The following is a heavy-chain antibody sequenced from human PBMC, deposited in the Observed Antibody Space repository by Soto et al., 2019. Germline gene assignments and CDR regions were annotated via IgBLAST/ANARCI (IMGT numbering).Heavy chain of an antibody. Sequence: QVQLVQSGAEVKKPGASVKASCKASGYTFTSYAMHWVRQAPGQRLEWMGWINAGNGNTKYSQKFQGRVTITRDTSASTAYMELSSLRSEDTAVYYCARGEFLSYDDYWGQGTLVTVSS. D-gene: IGHD3-16*01. CDR2: INAGNGNT. V-gene: IGHV1-3*01. CDR1: GYTFTSYA. CDR3: ARGEFLSYDDY. J-gene: IGHJ4*02.